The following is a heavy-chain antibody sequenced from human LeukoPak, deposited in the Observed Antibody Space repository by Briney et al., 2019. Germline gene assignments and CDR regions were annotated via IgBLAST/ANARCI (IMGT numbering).Heavy chain of an antibody. V-gene: IGHV3-23*01. J-gene: IGHJ4*02. CDR3: AKDDGGDYVWGYFDS. CDR2: ISGSGGST. D-gene: IGHD3-16*01. CDR1: GFTFSSYA. Sequence: AGSLRLSCAASGFTFSSYAMNWVRQAPGKGLEWVSAISGSGGSTYYADSVKGRFTISRDNSKNTLYLQMNSMRAEDTAVFYCAKDDGGDYVWGYFDSWGQGTLVTVSS.